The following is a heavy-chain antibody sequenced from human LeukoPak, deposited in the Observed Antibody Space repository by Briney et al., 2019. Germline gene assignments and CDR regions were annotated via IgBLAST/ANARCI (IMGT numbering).Heavy chain of an antibody. CDR2: ISGSGGST. Sequence: GGSLRLSCAASGFTFSSYGMHWVRQAPGKGLEWVSAISGSGGSTYYADSVKGRFTISRDNSKNTLYLQMNSLRAEDTAVYYCAKMGSVIEGPHYFDYWGQGTLVTVSS. CDR3: AKMGSVIEGPHYFDY. V-gene: IGHV3-23*01. D-gene: IGHD2-21*01. CDR1: GFTFSSYG. J-gene: IGHJ4*02.